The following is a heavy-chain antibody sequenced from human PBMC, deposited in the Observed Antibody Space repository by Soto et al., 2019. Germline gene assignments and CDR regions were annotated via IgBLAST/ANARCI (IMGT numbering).Heavy chain of an antibody. D-gene: IGHD3-9*01. J-gene: IGHJ6*02. V-gene: IGHV1-2*02. CDR2: INPNSGGS. CDR3: ARSKGDILTGTRTNYYYDMDV. Sequence: ASVKVSCKAPGYTYTGYYMHWVRQPPGQGLAWMAWINPNSGGSNYAQKFQGRVTMTRDTSISTAYMELSRLRSEDTAVYYCARSKGDILTGTRTNYYYDMDVWGQGTLVTVSS. CDR1: GYTYTGYY.